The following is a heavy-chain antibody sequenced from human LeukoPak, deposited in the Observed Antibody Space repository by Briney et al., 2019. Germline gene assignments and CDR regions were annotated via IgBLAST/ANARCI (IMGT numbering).Heavy chain of an antibody. Sequence: GGSLRLSCAASAYTFSRYWMSWVRQAPGKGLEWVANIKQDGSETYYVDSVKGRFTISRDNAKNSLYLQMDSLRAEDTAVYYCARDGPYSTSSTHPPWGQGTLVTVSS. CDR1: AYTFSRYW. J-gene: IGHJ5*02. V-gene: IGHV3-7*03. CDR2: IKQDGSET. CDR3: ARDGPYSTSSTHPP. D-gene: IGHD6-6*01.